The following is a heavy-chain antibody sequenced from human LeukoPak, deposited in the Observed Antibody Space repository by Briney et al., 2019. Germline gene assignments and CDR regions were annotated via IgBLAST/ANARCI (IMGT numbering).Heavy chain of an antibody. V-gene: IGHV3-64*01. J-gene: IGHJ4*02. CDR2: ISSNGGST. Sequence: GGSLRLSCAASGFTFSSYAMHWVRQAPGKGLEYVSAISSNGGSTYYANSVKGRFTISRDNPKNTLYLQMGSLRAEDMAVYYCARGSGSSSGYFDYWGQGTLVTVSS. CDR3: ARGSGSSSGYFDY. D-gene: IGHD3-22*01. CDR1: GFTFSSYA.